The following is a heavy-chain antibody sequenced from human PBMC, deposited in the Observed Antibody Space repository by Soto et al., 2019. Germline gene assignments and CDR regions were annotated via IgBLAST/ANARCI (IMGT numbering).Heavy chain of an antibody. CDR2: VHYSGNT. J-gene: IGHJ5*02. CDR1: GLSLSNGRMG. D-gene: IGHD2-15*01. V-gene: IGHV4-39*07. Sequence: SGPTLVNPTETLTLTCTVSGLSLSNGRMGVSWIRQPPGKGLEWLGSVHYSGNTYYNPSLKSRLTISVDKSKNQFSLNLSSVTAADTAVYYCARQDRVVAEGRWFDPWGQGTLVTVSS. CDR3: ARQDRVVAEGRWFDP.